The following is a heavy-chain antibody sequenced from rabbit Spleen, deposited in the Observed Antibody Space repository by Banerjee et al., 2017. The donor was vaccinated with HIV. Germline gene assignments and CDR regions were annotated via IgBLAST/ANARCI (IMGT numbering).Heavy chain of an antibody. V-gene: IGHV1S40*01. CDR2: IEGGGSAFT. Sequence: QSLEESGGDLVKPGGTLTVTCKASGFSFSSSYYMCWVRQAPGKGLEWIACIEGGGSAFTYFASWAKGRFTISKTSSTTVTLQMTSLTAADTATYFCARDSGSSFSSYGMDLWGPGTLVTVS. CDR3: ARDSGSSFSSYGMDL. CDR1: GFSFSSSYY. D-gene: IGHD8-1*01. J-gene: IGHJ6*01.